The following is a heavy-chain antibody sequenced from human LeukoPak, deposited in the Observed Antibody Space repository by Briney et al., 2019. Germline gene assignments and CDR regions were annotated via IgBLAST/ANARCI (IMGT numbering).Heavy chain of an antibody. CDR2: IYSGGST. V-gene: IGHV3-53*01. Sequence: TGGSLRLSCAAAGFTVSSNYMSWVRQAPGKGLEWVSVIYSGGSTYYADSVKGRFTISRDNSKNKLYLQMKSLRAEDTAVYYCARVGLSRIAAAGYWGQGTLVTVSS. D-gene: IGHD6-13*01. CDR1: GFTVSSNY. CDR3: ARVGLSRIAAAGY. J-gene: IGHJ4*02.